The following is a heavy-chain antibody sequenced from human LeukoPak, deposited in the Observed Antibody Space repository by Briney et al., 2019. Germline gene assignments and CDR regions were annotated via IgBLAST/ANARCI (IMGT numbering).Heavy chain of an antibody. D-gene: IGHD5-12*01. CDR1: GGSFSGYY. J-gene: IGHJ4*02. Sequence: PSETLSLTCAVYGGSFSGYYWSWIRQPPGKGLEWIGEINHSGSTNYNPSLKSRGTISVDTSKSQFSLKLSSVTAADTAVYYCARSGYDYAVDYWGQGTLVTVSS. V-gene: IGHV4-34*01. CDR3: ARSGYDYAVDY. CDR2: INHSGST.